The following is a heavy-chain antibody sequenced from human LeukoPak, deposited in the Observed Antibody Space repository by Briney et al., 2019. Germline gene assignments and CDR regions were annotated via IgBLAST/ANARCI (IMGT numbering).Heavy chain of an antibody. CDR1: GFTFSDYY. J-gene: IGHJ6*02. Sequence: GGSLRLSCAASGFTFSDYYMSWIRQAPGKGLEWVSYISSSGSTMYYADSVKGRFTISRDNAKNSLYLQMNSLRAEDTAVYYCARDGDIVATIRYYGMDVWGQGTTVTVSS. CDR3: ARDGDIVATIRYYGMDV. CDR2: ISSSGSTM. D-gene: IGHD5-12*01. V-gene: IGHV3-11*01.